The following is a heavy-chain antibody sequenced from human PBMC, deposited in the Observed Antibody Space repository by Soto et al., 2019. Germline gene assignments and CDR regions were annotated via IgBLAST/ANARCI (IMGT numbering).Heavy chain of an antibody. CDR2: ISWNSGSI. J-gene: IGHJ4*02. V-gene: IGHV3-9*01. Sequence: GGSLRLSCAASGFTFDDYAMHWVRQAPGKGLEWVSGISWNSGSIGYADSVKGRFTISRDNAKNSLYLQMNSLRAEDTALYYCAKGGQLLTEGGVYWGQGT. CDR1: GFTFDDYA. D-gene: IGHD2-2*01. CDR3: AKGGQLLTEGGVY.